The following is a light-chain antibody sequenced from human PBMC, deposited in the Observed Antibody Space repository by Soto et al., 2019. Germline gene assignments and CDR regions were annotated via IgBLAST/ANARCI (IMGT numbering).Light chain of an antibody. V-gene: IGKV1-39*01. CDR2: SAS. Sequence: DIQMTQSPSSLSASVGDRVTITCRASQTVSVYLNWYRQEPGKAPKLLIFSASTLQSGVPPRFSGSGSGTDFTLTISNLQPEDFATYYCQQSYSTPFTVGPGTKVDIK. CDR3: QQSYSTPFT. J-gene: IGKJ3*01. CDR1: QTVSVY.